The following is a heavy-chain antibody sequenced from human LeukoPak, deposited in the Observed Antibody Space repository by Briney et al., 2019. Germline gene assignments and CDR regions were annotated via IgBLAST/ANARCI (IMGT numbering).Heavy chain of an antibody. Sequence: KPSETLSLTCTVSGGSISSTSYYWGWIRQPPGKGLECIGSIYYNGSPYSYPSLKSRVTISVDSSKNQFSLKLSSVTAADTAVYYCARATRIAAAGRGAFDIWGQGTMVTVSS. J-gene: IGHJ3*02. V-gene: IGHV4-39*01. CDR2: IYYNGSP. CDR1: GGSISSTSYY. D-gene: IGHD6-13*01. CDR3: ARATRIAAAGRGAFDI.